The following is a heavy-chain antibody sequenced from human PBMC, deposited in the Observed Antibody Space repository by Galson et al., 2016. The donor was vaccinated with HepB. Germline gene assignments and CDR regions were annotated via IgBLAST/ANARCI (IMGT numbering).Heavy chain of an antibody. CDR1: GFTFSDSA. CDR3: TTGEAIVGAAYMRDAFDI. J-gene: IGHJ3*02. Sequence: SLRLSCAASGFTFSDSAMHWVRQASGKGLEWVGRIRSKANSYATVYGASVKGRFTISRDDSENTAYLQMNSLKAEDTAVYYCTTGEAIVGAAYMRDAFDIWGPGTMVTVSS. V-gene: IGHV3-73*01. D-gene: IGHD2-15*01. CDR2: IRSKANSYAT.